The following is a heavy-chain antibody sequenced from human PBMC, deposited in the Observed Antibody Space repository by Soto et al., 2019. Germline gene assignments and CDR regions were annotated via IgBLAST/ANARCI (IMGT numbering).Heavy chain of an antibody. CDR2: SRNKANSYTT. CDR1: GFTLSDPY. CDR3: ASSWGDHRSFHY. Sequence: PGGSLRLSCAVSGFTLSDPYMDWVRQAPGEGLEWVGRSRNKANSYTTEYAASVKGRFIISRDDSESSLYLQMNSLKTEDTAVYYCASSWGDHRSFHYWGQGTLVTVSS. V-gene: IGHV3-72*01. D-gene: IGHD2-21*02. J-gene: IGHJ4*02.